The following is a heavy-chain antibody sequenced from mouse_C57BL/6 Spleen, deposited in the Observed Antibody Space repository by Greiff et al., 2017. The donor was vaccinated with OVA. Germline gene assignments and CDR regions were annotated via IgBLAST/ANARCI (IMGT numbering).Heavy chain of an antibody. D-gene: IGHD1-2*01. CDR3: ARNEGHYDYYAMDY. CDR2: IWTGGGT. J-gene: IGHJ4*01. V-gene: IGHV2-9-1*01. CDR1: GFSLTSYA. Sequence: VQLQQSGPGLVAPSQSLSITCTVSGFSLTSYAISWVRQPPGKGLEWLGVIWTGGGTNYNSALKSRLSISKDNSKSQVFLKMNSLQTDDTARYYCARNEGHYDYYAMDYWGQGTSVTVSS.